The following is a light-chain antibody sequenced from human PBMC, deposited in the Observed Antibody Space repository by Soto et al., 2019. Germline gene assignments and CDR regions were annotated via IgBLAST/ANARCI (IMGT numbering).Light chain of an antibody. CDR2: AAS. J-gene: IGKJ4*01. CDR3: QQYNHWPLS. V-gene: IGKV3-15*01. CDR1: HGLGTN. Sequence: TVMTQSPATLSVSPGGRATLSCRPSHGLGTNLAWYQQRPGQAPRLLVYAASTRATGVPARFSGSGSETEFTPTITTLQSEDFAVYYCQQYNHWPLSFGVGINVDIK.